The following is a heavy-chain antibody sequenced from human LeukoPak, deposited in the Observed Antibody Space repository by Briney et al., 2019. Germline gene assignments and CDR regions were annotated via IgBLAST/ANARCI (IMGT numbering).Heavy chain of an antibody. CDR3: ARDPDIGDAFDI. D-gene: IGHD2-15*01. CDR1: GFTFSSYG. Sequence: GGSLRLSCAAAGFTFSSYGMHWVRQTPDKGLVWVAFIRYDGNNKYYADSVKGRFTISRDSSKNTLYLQMNRLRAEDTAVYYCARDPDIGDAFDIWGQGTMVTVSS. CDR2: IRYDGNNK. J-gene: IGHJ3*02. V-gene: IGHV3-30*02.